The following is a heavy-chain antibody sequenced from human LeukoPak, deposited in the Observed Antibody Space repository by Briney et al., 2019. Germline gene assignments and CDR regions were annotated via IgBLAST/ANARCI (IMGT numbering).Heavy chain of an antibody. Sequence: GGSLRLSCAASGFTFSSYSMNWVRQAPGKGLEWVSSISSSSSYIYYADSVKGRFTISRDNAKNSLYLQMNSLRAEDTAVYYCARALNSGWYYFDYWGQGTLVTVSS. D-gene: IGHD6-19*01. CDR1: GFTFSSYS. V-gene: IGHV3-21*01. CDR2: ISSSSSYI. CDR3: ARALNSGWYYFDY. J-gene: IGHJ4*02.